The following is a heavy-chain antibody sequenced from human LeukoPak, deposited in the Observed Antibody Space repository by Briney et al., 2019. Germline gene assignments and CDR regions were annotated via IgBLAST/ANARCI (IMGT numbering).Heavy chain of an antibody. D-gene: IGHD2-21*01. CDR3: ARDFAYCGGDCYSFYYYYMDV. V-gene: IGHV4-4*07. CDR2: IYTSGST. J-gene: IGHJ6*03. Sequence: SETLSLTCTVSGGSISSYYWSWIRQPAGKGLEWIGRIYTSGSTNYNPSLKSRVTMSVDTSKNQFSLKLSSVTAADTAVYYCARDFAYCGGDCYSFYYYYMDVWGKGTTVTVSS. CDR1: GGSISSYY.